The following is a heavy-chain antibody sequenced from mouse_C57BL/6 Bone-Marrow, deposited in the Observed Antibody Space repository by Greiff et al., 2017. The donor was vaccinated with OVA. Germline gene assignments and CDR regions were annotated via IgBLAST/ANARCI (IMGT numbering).Heavy chain of an antibody. Sequence: EVKLVESGGDLVKPGGSLKLSCAASGFTFSSYGMSWVRQTPDKRLEWVATISSGGSYTYYPDSVKGRFTISRDNAKNTLYLQMSSLKSEDTAMYYCARHARLWVRRDYAMDYWGQGTSVTVSS. V-gene: IGHV5-6*01. J-gene: IGHJ4*01. D-gene: IGHD2-14*01. CDR1: GFTFSSYG. CDR2: ISSGGSYT. CDR3: ARHARLWVRRDYAMDY.